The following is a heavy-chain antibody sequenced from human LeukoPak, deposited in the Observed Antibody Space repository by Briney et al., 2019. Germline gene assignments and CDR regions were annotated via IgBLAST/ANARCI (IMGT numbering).Heavy chain of an antibody. CDR1: GYTFNSYG. V-gene: IGHV1-18*01. J-gene: IGHJ3*02. CDR3: ARFTSLDVYAFDI. CDR2: ISAYNANT. D-gene: IGHD1-1*01. Sequence: ASVKVSCKASGYTFNSYGISWVRRAPGQGLEWMGWISAYNANTNYAQKLQGRVTMTTNTSTSTAHMGLRSLRSDDTAVYYCARFTSLDVYAFDIWGQGTMVTVSS.